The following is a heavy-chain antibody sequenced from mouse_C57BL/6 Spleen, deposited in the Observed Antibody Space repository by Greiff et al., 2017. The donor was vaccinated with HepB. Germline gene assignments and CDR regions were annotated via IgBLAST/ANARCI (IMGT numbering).Heavy chain of an antibody. Sequence: VQLQQPGAELVKPGASVKMSCKASGYTFTSYWITWVKQRPGQGLEWIGDIYPGSGSTNYNEKFKSKATLTVDTSSSTAYMQLSSLTSEDSAVYYCARGGYGYDRYYFDYWSQGTTLTVSS. J-gene: IGHJ2*01. CDR1: GYTFTSYW. CDR2: IYPGSGST. D-gene: IGHD2-2*01. V-gene: IGHV1-55*01. CDR3: ARGGYGYDRYYFDY.